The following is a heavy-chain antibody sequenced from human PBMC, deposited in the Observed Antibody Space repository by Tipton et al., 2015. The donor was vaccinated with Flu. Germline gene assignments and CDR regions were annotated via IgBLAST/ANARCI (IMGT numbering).Heavy chain of an antibody. CDR2: IYHSGTT. CDR1: GYSIRSAYY. D-gene: IGHD3-10*02. CDR3: ARHTGDSVRGVIDY. V-gene: IGHV4-38-2*01. Sequence: TLSLTCSVSGYSIRSAYYWGWVRRPPGKGLEWIGTIYHSGTTYYNPSLNSRLTIYVHTSKNKFSLKLRSVTAADTAVYYCARHTGDSVRGVIDYWGQGTLVTVSS. J-gene: IGHJ4*02.